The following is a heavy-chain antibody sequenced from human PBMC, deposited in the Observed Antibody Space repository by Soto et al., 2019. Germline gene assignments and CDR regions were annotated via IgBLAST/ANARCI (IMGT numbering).Heavy chain of an antibody. CDR3: AKDVFFGDSYGYIEN. J-gene: IGHJ4*02. V-gene: IGHV3-33*06. CDR2: IWYDGSNK. Sequence: PGGSLRLSCAASGFTFSSYGMHWVRQAPGKWLEWVAVIWYDGSNKYYADSVKGRFTISRDNSKNTLYLQMNSLRAEDTAVYYCAKDVFFGDSYGYIENWGQGTPVTVSS. CDR1: GFTFSSYG. D-gene: IGHD5-18*01.